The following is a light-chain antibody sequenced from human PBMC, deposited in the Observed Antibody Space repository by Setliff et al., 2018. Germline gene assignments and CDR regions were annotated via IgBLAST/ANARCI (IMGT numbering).Light chain of an antibody. CDR2: GAS. V-gene: IGKV3-20*01. J-gene: IGKJ4*01. Sequence: EIVLTQSPGTLSLSPGERATLSCRASQSVSSSYLAWYQQKPGQAPRLLIHGASSRATGIPDRLSGSGSGTDFTLTISRLEPEDFAVYYCQQYASSPPNFGGGTKVDIK. CDR3: QQYASSPPN. CDR1: QSVSSSY.